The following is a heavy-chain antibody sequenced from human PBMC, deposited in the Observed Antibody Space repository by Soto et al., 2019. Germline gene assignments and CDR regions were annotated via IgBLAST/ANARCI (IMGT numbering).Heavy chain of an antibody. CDR3: ARDCLLTGPTGCYSDL. V-gene: IGHV4-31*03. Sequence: SETLSLTCTVSGASISSGGYYWSWLRQRPGKGLRGLAYFYYSSNTYYNHTHYGRLLISIDTSKRQNSLRLRYVPAADTAVYYWARDCLLTGPTGCYSDLWGRGTLVTVSS. CDR2: FYYSSNT. D-gene: IGHD1-7*01. CDR1: GASISSGGYY. J-gene: IGHJ2*01.